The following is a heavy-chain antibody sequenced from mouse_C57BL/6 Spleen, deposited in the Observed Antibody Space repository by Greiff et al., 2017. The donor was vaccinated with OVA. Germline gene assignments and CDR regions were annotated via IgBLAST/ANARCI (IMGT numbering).Heavy chain of an antibody. CDR2: IDPETGGT. V-gene: IGHV1-15*01. CDR3: TRGGTVVTDWYFDV. D-gene: IGHD1-1*01. Sequence: QVQLQQSGAELVRPGASVTLSCKASGYTFTDYEMHWVKQTPVHGLEWIGAIDPETGGTAYNQKFKGKAILTADKSSSTAYMELRSLTSEDSAVYYCTRGGTVVTDWYFDVWGTGTTVTVSS. CDR1: GYTFTDYE. J-gene: IGHJ1*03.